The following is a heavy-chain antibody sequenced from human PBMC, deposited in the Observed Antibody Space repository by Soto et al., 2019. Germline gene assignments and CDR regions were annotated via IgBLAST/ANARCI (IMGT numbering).Heavy chain of an antibody. Sequence: QITLNESGPTVVKPAETLTLTCTFSGFSLTTSGVGVGWIHQSPGKAPEWLAPIYWDDDKRYSVSVKSRLTITYDTSKIRVVLTIASSDPADTANYYCSHSILCTVFGLVTTTAINFDFFGQGTPVVVSS. J-gene: IGHJ4*02. CDR3: SHSILCTVFGLVTTTAINFDF. D-gene: IGHD3-3*01. CDR1: GFSLTTSGVG. V-gene: IGHV2-5*02. CDR2: IYWDDDK.